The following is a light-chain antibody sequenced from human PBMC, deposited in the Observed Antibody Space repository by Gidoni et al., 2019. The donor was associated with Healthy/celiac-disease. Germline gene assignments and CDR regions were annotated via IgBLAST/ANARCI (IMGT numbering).Light chain of an antibody. V-gene: IGKV4-1*01. CDR1: QSVLYSSNNKNY. CDR2: WAS. Sequence: DIVMTQSPDSLAVSLGERATINCKSSQSVLYSSNNKNYLAWYQQKPGQPPKLLIYWASTRESGVPDRFSGSGSGTDFTLTINSLQAEDVAVYYCQQYYSTPPAFGQXTKLEIK. CDR3: QQYYSTPPA. J-gene: IGKJ2*01.